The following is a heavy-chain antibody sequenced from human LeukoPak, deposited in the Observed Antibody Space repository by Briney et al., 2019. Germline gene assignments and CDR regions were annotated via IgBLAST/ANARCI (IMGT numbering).Heavy chain of an antibody. V-gene: IGHV4-61*02. D-gene: IGHD5-18*01. CDR2: IYTSGST. CDR1: GGSISSGSYY. J-gene: IGHJ4*02. Sequence: SETLSLTCTVSGGSISSGSYYWSWIRQPAGKGLEWIGRIYTSGSTNYNPSLKSRVTISVDTSKNQFSLKLSSVTAADTAVYYCAREPAGYYYLDYWGQGTLVTVSS. CDR3: AREPAGYYYLDY.